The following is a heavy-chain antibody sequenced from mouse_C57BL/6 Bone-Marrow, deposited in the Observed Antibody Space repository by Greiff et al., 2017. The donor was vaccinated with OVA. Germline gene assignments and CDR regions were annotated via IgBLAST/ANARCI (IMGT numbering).Heavy chain of an antibody. V-gene: IGHV1-81*01. CDR3: ARIGYGSSYGAMDY. CDR1: GYTFTSYG. CDR2: IYPRSGNT. Sequence: VQLQQSGAELARPGASVKLSCKASGYTFTSYGISWVKQRTGQGLEWIGEIYPRSGNTYYNEKFKGKATLTAAKSSSTAYMELRSLTSEDSAVYFCARIGYGSSYGAMDYWGQGTSVTVSS. J-gene: IGHJ4*01. D-gene: IGHD1-1*01.